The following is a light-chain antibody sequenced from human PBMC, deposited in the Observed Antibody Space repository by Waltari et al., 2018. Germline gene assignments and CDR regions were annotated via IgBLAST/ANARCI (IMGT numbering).Light chain of an antibody. Sequence: DIVMTQSPDSLAVSLGERATFNCKSSQSILYSSNHKNYLAWYQQKPGQPPKLLIYWASTRESWVPDRFSGSGSGTDFTLTISSLQAEDVAVYYCHQYYTTPYTFGQGTKLEIK. CDR3: HQYYTTPYT. J-gene: IGKJ2*01. V-gene: IGKV4-1*01. CDR2: WAS. CDR1: QSILYSSNHKNY.